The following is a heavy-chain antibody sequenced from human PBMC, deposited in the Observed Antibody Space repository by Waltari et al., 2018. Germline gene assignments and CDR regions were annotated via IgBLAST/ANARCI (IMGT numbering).Heavy chain of an antibody. CDR1: GFIFSANW. CDR2: VKQDGGEQ. V-gene: IGHV3-7*01. D-gene: IGHD3-3*01. Sequence: EVQLVESGGGLVQPGGSLRLSCEASGFIFSANWMAWVRRAPGTGLEWVAGVKQDGGEQYYVYSVKGRFTISRDNAKNSLYLQMNGLRAEDTAVYYCARSAFWTFDYWGQGTLVTVSS. J-gene: IGHJ4*02. CDR3: ARSAFWTFDY.